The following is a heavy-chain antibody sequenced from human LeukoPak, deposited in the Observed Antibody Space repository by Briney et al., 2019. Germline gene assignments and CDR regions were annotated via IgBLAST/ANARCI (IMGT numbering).Heavy chain of an antibody. CDR3: ARGRSWSLDL. D-gene: IGHD6-13*01. CDR2: MNPSSGDT. J-gene: IGHJ5*02. Sequence: GASVKVSCKASGYTFTSFDINWVRQATGQGPEWMGWMNPSSGDTGYAQKFQGRVTMTRNTSISTAYMELSSLRSEDTAVYYCARGRSWSLDLWGQGTLVTVSS. CDR1: GYTFTSFD. V-gene: IGHV1-8*02.